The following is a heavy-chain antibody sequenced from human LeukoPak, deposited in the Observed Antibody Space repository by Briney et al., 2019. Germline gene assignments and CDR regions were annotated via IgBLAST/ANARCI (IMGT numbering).Heavy chain of an antibody. CDR3: ARVVIIQRVDY. CDR2: IYYSGST. Sequence: SETLSLTCTVSGGSISSSSYYWGWIRQPPGKGLEWIGSIYYSGSTYYNPSLKSRVTISVDTSKNQFSLKLSSVTAADTAVYYCARVVIIQRVDYWGQGTLVTVSS. D-gene: IGHD3-3*01. V-gene: IGHV4-39*07. CDR1: GGSISSSSYY. J-gene: IGHJ4*02.